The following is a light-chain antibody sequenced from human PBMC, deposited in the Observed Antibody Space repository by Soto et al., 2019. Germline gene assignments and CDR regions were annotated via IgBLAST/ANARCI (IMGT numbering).Light chain of an antibody. CDR3: CSFADFTYV. CDR2: EVT. J-gene: IGLJ1*01. CDR1: SSDIGSYDL. Sequence: QSVLAQPASVSGSPGQSITISCTGTSSDIGSYDLVSWYQQHPGTAPKLIIYEVTKRPSGVSTRFSGSKSGNTAYLTISGLKAVDEDDYYCCSFADFTYVFGTGTKVTV. V-gene: IGLV2-23*02.